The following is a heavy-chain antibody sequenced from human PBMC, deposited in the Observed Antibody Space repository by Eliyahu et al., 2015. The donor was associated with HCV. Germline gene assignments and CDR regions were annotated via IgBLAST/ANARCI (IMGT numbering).Heavy chain of an antibody. J-gene: IGHJ4*02. CDR1: GFSLSTTGVG. V-gene: IGHV2-5*02. CDR3: AHRGYSSGFFGGGFDY. Sequence: QITLKESGPTLVKPTQTLTLTCTFSGFSLSTTGVGVDWIRQPPGKALEWLALIYWDDDKRYSPSLKSRLTITKGTSKNQVVLTMTNMDPVDTATYYCAHRGYSSGFFGGGFDYWGQGTLVTVSS. CDR2: IYWDDDK. D-gene: IGHD6-19*01.